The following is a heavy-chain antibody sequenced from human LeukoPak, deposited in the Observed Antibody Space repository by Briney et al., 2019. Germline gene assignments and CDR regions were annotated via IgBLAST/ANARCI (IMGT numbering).Heavy chain of an antibody. V-gene: IGHV3-23*01. Sequence: PGGSLRLSCAASGFTFSSYAMSWVRQAPGKGLEWVSAIGGSGGSTYYADSVKGRFTISRDNSKNTLYLQVNSLRAEDTAVYYCARTPGGLPGGYFDYWGQGTLVTVSS. CDR3: ARTPGGLPGGYFDY. CDR2: IGGSGGST. D-gene: IGHD2-15*01. J-gene: IGHJ4*02. CDR1: GFTFSSYA.